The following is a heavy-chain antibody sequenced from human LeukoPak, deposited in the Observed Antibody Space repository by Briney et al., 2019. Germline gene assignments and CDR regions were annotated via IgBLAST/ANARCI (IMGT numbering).Heavy chain of an antibody. CDR3: ARATNRYCTNGLCYDFDY. CDR2: TYHSGST. CDR1: AYSIVNGYY. V-gene: IGHV4-38-2*01. D-gene: IGHD2-8*01. Sequence: PSETLSLTCAVSAYSIVNGYYWGWIRQPPGKGLEWIGNTYHSGSTSYNPSLKSRVSISVDTSKNQFSLKLNSVTAADTAVYYCARATNRYCTNGLCYDFDYWGQGTLVTVSS. J-gene: IGHJ4*02.